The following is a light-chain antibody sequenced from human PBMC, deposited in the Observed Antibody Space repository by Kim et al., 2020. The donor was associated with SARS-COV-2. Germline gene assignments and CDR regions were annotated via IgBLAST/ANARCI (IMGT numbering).Light chain of an antibody. CDR2: AAS. V-gene: IGKV1-39*01. CDR1: QSITNY. Sequence: DIQMTQSPSSLSASVGDRVTITCRASQSITNYLNWYQQKPGKAPKLLIYAASVLQSGVPSRFSGSGSGTDFTLTIGSLQPEDFATYYCQQSYNLPPTFGRGTKVDIK. CDR3: QQSYNLPPT. J-gene: IGKJ4*02.